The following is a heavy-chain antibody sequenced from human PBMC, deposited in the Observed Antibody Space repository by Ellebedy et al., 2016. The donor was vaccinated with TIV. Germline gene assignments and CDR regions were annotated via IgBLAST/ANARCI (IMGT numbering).Heavy chain of an antibody. CDR1: GYTFTGYY. D-gene: IGHD3-9*01. CDR2: INPNSGGT. V-gene: IGHV1-2*02. Sequence: ASVKVSCKASGYTFTGYYMHWVRQAPGQGLEWMGWINPNSGGTNYAQKLQGRVTMTTDTSTSTAYMELRSLRSDDTAVYYCARGYDILTGYYIVDFDYWGQGTLVTVSS. J-gene: IGHJ4*02. CDR3: ARGYDILTGYYIVDFDY.